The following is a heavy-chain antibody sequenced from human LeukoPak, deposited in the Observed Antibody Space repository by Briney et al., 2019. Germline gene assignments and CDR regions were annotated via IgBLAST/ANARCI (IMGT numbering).Heavy chain of an antibody. CDR2: MNPNSGNT. D-gene: IGHD7-27*01. Sequence: ASVKVSCKASGYTFTSYDISWVRQATGQGLEWMGWMNPNSGNTGYAQKFQGRVTMTRNTSISTAYMELSSLRSEDTAVYYCARVTGDSVAWYFDLWGRGTLVTVSS. CDR3: ARVTGDSVAWYFDL. V-gene: IGHV1-8*01. CDR1: GYTFTSYD. J-gene: IGHJ2*01.